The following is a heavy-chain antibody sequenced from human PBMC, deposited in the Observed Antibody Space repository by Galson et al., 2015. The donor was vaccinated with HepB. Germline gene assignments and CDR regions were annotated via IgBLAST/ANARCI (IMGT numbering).Heavy chain of an antibody. CDR2: IIPIFGTA. CDR1: GDTFSSYA. Sequence: SVKVSCKASGDTFSSYAITWVRQAPGQGLEWMGGIIPIFGTANYAQKFQGRVTITADESTYTAYVELSSLRSEDTAVYYCARAMMVLNYFDYWGQGTLVTVSS. J-gene: IGHJ4*02. V-gene: IGHV1-69*13. CDR3: ARAMMVLNYFDY. D-gene: IGHD3-22*01.